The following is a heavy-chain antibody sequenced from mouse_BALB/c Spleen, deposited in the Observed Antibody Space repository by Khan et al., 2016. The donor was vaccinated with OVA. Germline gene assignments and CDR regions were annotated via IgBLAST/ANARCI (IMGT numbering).Heavy chain of an antibody. D-gene: IGHD2-1*01. Sequence: QVQPKESGAELVKPGASVKLSCKASGYTFTSYYMYWVKQRPGQGLEWIGEINPSDGDTNFNEKFKSKATLTVDKSSSTAYMQLSSLTSEDSAVYYCTRSGYGTFAYWGQGTLVTVSA. CDR3: TRSGYGTFAY. CDR1: GYTFTSYY. J-gene: IGHJ3*01. V-gene: IGHV1S81*02. CDR2: INPSDGDT.